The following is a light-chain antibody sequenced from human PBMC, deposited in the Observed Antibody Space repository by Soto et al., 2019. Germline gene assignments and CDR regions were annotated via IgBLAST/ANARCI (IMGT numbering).Light chain of an antibody. CDR1: QSINSK. CDR2: GAS. V-gene: IGKV3-15*01. CDR3: QQYNNWPQT. Sequence: MTQSPATLSVSPGETATLSCRASQSINSKLAWYQQKPGQAPRLLFYGASTRATGIPARFSGSGSGTDFTLTINSLQPEDFGVYYCQQYNNWPQTFGQGTKVEI. J-gene: IGKJ1*01.